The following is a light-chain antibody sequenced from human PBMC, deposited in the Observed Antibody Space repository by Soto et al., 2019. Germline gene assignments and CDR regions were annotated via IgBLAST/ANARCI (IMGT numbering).Light chain of an antibody. CDR1: QSVSSS. J-gene: IGKJ2*03. V-gene: IGKV3-15*01. Sequence: EIVMTQSPATLSVSPGERATLSCRASQSVSSSLAWYQQKPGQATRLLIYGPSTRAAGIPARFSGRGSGTEFNLNISSLQSEYFAVYYCQQYDIWPKSFGQGTKLEIK. CDR2: GPS. CDR3: QQYDIWPKS.